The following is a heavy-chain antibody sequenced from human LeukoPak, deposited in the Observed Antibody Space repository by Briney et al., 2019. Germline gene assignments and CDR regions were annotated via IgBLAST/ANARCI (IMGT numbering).Heavy chain of an antibody. CDR1: GYTFTSYY. J-gene: IGHJ4*02. D-gene: IGHD6-13*01. V-gene: IGHV1-46*01. CDR2: INPSGGST. Sequence: ASVKVSCKASGYTFTSYYMHWVRQAPGQGLEWMGIINPSGGSTSYAQKFQGRVTITRDTSASTAYIELSSLRSEDTAVYYCARDRGIPGQQLATYWGQGTLVSVSS. CDR3: ARDRGIPGQQLATY.